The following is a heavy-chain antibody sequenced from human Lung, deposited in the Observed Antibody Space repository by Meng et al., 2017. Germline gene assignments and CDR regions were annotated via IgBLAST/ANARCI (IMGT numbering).Heavy chain of an antibody. D-gene: IGHD3-10*01. J-gene: IGHJ4*02. Sequence: GVSLRLSCAASAFIFHNYAMMWVRQAPGKVLEWISIIRGTDGTTYYADSVKGRFTISRDNSKSTLYLQLNSLGAEDTALYYCARGGGGSIVDYWGQGTLVTVSS. CDR2: IRGTDGTT. CDR3: ARGGGGSIVDY. CDR1: AFIFHNYA. V-gene: IGHV3-23*01.